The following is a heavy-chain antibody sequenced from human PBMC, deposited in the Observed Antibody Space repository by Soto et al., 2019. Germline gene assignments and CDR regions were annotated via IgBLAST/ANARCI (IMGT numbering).Heavy chain of an antibody. CDR2: ISGSGGST. V-gene: IGHV3-23*01. CDR3: AKTGRYFDWLGDAFDI. CDR1: GFTFSSYA. J-gene: IGHJ3*02. Sequence: GGSLRLSCAASGFTFSSYAMSWVRQAPGKGLEWVSAISGSGGSTYYADSMKGRFTISRDNSKNTLYLQMNSLRAEDTAVYYCAKTGRYFDWLGDAFDIWGQGTMVTVSS. D-gene: IGHD3-9*01.